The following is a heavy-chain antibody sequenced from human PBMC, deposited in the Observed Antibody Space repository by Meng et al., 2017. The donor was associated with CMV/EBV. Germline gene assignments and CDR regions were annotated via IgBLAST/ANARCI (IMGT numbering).Heavy chain of an antibody. CDR1: FSGYC. D-gene: IGHD2-15*01. Sequence: FSGYCWGWIRQPPGKGLEWIGERKHSGSTNYSPSLKSRVTISVDTSKNQFSLKLSSVTAADTAVYYCARKRGRCCSGGSCYFSPTLDYWGQGTLVTVSS. V-gene: IGHV4-34*01. CDR2: RKHSGST. J-gene: IGHJ4*02. CDR3: ARKRGRCCSGGSCYFSPTLDY.